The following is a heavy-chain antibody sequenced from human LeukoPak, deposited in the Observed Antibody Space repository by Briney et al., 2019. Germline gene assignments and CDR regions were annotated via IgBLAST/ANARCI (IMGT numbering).Heavy chain of an antibody. D-gene: IGHD6-13*01. Sequence: GGSLRLSCAASGFTFSSYAMSWVRQAPGKGLEWVSAISGSGGSTYYADSVKGRFTISRDNSKKTLYLQMNSPRAEDTAVYYCAKGSSSWYNGPSDYWGQGTLVTVSS. V-gene: IGHV3-23*01. CDR3: AKGSSSWYNGPSDY. CDR1: GFTFSSYA. CDR2: ISGSGGST. J-gene: IGHJ4*02.